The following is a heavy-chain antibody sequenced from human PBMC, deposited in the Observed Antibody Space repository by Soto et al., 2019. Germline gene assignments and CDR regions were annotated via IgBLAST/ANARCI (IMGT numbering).Heavy chain of an antibody. Sequence: PGGSLRLSCAASGFTFSSYAMSWVRQAPGKGLEWVSAISGSGSSTYYADSVKGRFTISRDNSKSTLYLQMNSLRAEDTAVYYCAKAYYYDSSGYYYAREDAFDIWGQGTMVTVSS. V-gene: IGHV3-23*01. CDR1: GFTFSSYA. D-gene: IGHD3-22*01. CDR2: ISGSGSST. J-gene: IGHJ3*02. CDR3: AKAYYYDSSGYYYAREDAFDI.